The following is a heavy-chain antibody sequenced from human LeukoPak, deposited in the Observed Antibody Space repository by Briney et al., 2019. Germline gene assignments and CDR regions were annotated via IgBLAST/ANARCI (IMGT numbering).Heavy chain of an antibody. J-gene: IGHJ2*01. D-gene: IGHD1-26*01. V-gene: IGHV3-48*03. CDR1: GFTFSSYE. CDR2: ISRSGTTT. Sequence: GGSLRLSCVASGFTFSSYEMNWVRQAPGKGLEWVSYISRSGTTTFYADSVKGRFTISRDNAKNSLYLQMNSLRAEETAVYYCAREIVGASTRYLDLWGRGTLVTVSS. CDR3: AREIVGASTRYLDL.